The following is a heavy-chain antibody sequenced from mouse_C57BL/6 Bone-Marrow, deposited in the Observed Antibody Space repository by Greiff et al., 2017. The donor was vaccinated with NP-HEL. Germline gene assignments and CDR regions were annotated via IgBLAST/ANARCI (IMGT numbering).Heavy chain of an antibody. D-gene: IGHD1-1*01. V-gene: IGHV1-81*01. Sequence: VQLQQSGAELVRPGASVKLSCKASGYTFTSYGISWVKQRTGQGLEWIGEIYPRSGNTYYNEKFKGKATLTADTSSSTAYMELRSLTSEDSAVYFCAPSHYYGSSYDAMDYWGKGTSVTVSS. CDR2: IYPRSGNT. CDR3: APSHYYGSSYDAMDY. J-gene: IGHJ4*01. CDR1: GYTFTSYG.